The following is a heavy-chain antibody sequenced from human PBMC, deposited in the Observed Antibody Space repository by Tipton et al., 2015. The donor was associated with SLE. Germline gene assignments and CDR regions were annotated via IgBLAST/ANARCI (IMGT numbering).Heavy chain of an antibody. CDR1: GFTFSRYS. CDR3: ARGSTGY. D-gene: IGHD5/OR15-5a*01. J-gene: IGHJ4*02. CDR2: IKQDGSET. Sequence: SLRLSCAASGFTFSRYSMNWVRQPPGKGLEWVGNIKQDGSETQYVDSVKGRFTIARDNARNSLYLHMNSLRAEDTAVYYCARGSTGYWGQGTLVTVSS. V-gene: IGHV3-7*03.